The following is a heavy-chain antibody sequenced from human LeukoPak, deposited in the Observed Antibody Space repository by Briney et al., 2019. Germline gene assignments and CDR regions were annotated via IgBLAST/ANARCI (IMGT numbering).Heavy chain of an antibody. Sequence: PGGSLRLSCAASGFTFSSYWMSWVRQAPGKGLEWVANIKQDGSEKYYVDSVKGRFTTSRDNSKNTLYLQMNSLRAEDTAVYYCAKDPDPTFSSIDYWGQGTLVTVSS. V-gene: IGHV3-7*01. J-gene: IGHJ4*02. CDR2: IKQDGSEK. CDR3: AKDPDPTFSSIDY. D-gene: IGHD2-2*01. CDR1: GFTFSSYW.